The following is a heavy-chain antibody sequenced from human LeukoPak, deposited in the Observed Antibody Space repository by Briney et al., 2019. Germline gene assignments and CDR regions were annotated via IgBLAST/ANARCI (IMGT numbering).Heavy chain of an antibody. CDR2: IRSKANSYAT. CDR3: ASSSSWYSVNFDY. Sequence: GGSLRLSCAASGFTFSGSAMHWVRQASGKGLEWVGRIRSKANSYATAYAASVKGRFTISRDDSKNTAYLQMNSLKTEDTAVYYCASSSSWYSVNFDYWGQGTLVTVSS. D-gene: IGHD6-13*01. CDR1: GFTFSGSA. J-gene: IGHJ4*02. V-gene: IGHV3-73*01.